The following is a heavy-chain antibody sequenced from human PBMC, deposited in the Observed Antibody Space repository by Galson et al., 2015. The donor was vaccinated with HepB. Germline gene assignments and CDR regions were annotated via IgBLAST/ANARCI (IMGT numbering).Heavy chain of an antibody. CDR2: ISYDGSNK. J-gene: IGHJ6*03. Sequence: SLRLSCAASGFTFSSYGMHWVRQAPGKGLEWVAVISYDGSNKYYADSVKGRFTISRDNSKNTLYLQMNSLRAEDTAVYYCAKQGCSSTSCYIKFPHYYYYMDVWGKGTTVTGS. D-gene: IGHD2-2*02. CDR3: AKQGCSSTSCYIKFPHYYYYMDV. CDR1: GFTFSSYG. V-gene: IGHV3-30*18.